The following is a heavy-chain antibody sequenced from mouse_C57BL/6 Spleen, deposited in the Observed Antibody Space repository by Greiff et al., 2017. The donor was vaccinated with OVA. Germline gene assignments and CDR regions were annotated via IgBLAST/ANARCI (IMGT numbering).Heavy chain of an antibody. D-gene: IGHD1-1*01. J-gene: IGHJ2*01. CDR2: IDPEDGET. CDR3: ASSQIGCGSSPHFDY. V-gene: IGHV14-2*01. CDR1: GFNIKDYY. Sequence: VQLKESGAELVKPGASVKLSCTASGFNIKDYYMHWVKQRTEQGLEWIGRIDPEDGETKYAPKFQGKATITADTSSNTAYLQRSSLTSEDTAVYYCASSQIGCGSSPHFDYWGQVTTLTVSS.